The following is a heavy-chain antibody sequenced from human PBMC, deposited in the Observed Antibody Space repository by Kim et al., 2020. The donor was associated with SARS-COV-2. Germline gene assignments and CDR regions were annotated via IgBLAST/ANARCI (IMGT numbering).Heavy chain of an antibody. CDR1: GFAFSSYE. CDR2: ISSSGKTI. J-gene: IGHJ4*02. V-gene: IGHV3-48*03. D-gene: IGHD6-13*01. Sequence: GGSLRLSCAASGFAFSSYEMNWVRQAPGKGLEWVSFISSSGKTIYYADSVKGRFTISRDKAKTSLYLQMNSLRVKDTAIYYCARVTYSNDWYHYWGQGTLVTVSS. CDR3: ARVTYSNDWYHY.